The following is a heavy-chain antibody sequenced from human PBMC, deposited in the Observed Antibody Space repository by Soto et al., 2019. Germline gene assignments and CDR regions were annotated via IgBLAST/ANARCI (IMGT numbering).Heavy chain of an antibody. CDR1: GVSVSSGSFY. CDR2: IYSSGST. J-gene: IGHJ3*02. CDR3: AASYYAILTGHFAFAI. V-gene: IGHV4-61*01. D-gene: IGHD3-9*01. Sequence: PSETLSLTCSVSGVSVSSGSFYWSWRRPPPGKGLEWIGYIYSSGSTKSNPSLKSRVTISEDTSKNQFSLKLSFVTAADTAVYFCAASYYAILTGHFAFAIWGHGTMVT.